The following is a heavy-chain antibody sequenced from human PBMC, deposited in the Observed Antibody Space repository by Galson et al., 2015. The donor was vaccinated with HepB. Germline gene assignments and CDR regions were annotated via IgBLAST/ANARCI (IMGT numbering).Heavy chain of an antibody. CDR3: ARDSNSRLTYHYYGMDV. V-gene: IGHV1-46*01. CDR2: INSGTGSI. Sequence: SVKVSCKASGYTFTTYYIHWVRQAPGQGLEWMGIINSGTGSISYAQKFQGRITVTRDTSTSTVFMDLSSLRSEDTAVYFCARDSNSRLTYHYYGMDVWGHGTTVTVSS. D-gene: IGHD4-23*01. CDR1: GYTFTTYY. J-gene: IGHJ6*02.